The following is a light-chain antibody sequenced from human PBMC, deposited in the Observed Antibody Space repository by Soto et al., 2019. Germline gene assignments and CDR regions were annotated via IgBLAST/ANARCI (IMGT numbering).Light chain of an antibody. CDR1: SSDGGGYDY. V-gene: IGLV2-11*01. CDR2: DVS. CDR3: CSYAGSYSYV. Sequence: QSALTQPRSVSGSPGQSVTISVTGTSSDGGGYDYVSWYQQHLGKAPKLMIYDVSKRPSGVPDRFSGSKSGNTSSLTISGLQAEDEADYYCCSYAGSYSYVFGTGTKVTVL. J-gene: IGLJ1*01.